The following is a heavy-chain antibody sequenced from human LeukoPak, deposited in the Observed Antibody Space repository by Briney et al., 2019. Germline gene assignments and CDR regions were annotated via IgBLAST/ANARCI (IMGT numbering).Heavy chain of an antibody. CDR3: ARDPMATILFDY. Sequence: GGSLRLSCAASGFTFSNYAMHWVRQAPGKGLEWVTIIWYDGSNKYYADSVKGRLTISRDNSKNTLFLQMNSLRAEDTAVYYCARDPMATILFDYWGQGTLVTVSS. D-gene: IGHD5-24*01. J-gene: IGHJ4*02. CDR1: GFTFSNYA. V-gene: IGHV3-33*01. CDR2: IWYDGSNK.